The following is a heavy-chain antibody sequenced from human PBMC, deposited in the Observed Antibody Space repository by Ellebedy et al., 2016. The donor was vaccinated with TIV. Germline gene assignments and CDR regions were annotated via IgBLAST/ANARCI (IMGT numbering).Heavy chain of an antibody. CDR1: GFTFSNYG. CDR3: AKRSQFTSISCFDY. Sequence: ETLSLTCAASGFTFSNYGIHWVRQAPGKGLEWVSGISGSGGTTHHADSVKGRFNISRDNSKNMMYLQMNSLRADDTAIYYCAKRSQFTSISCFDYWGQGTLVTVSS. V-gene: IGHV3-23*01. D-gene: IGHD6-13*01. J-gene: IGHJ4*02. CDR2: ISGSGGTT.